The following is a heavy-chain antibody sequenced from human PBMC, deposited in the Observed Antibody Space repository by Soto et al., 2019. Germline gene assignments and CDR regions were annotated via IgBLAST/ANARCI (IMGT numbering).Heavy chain of an antibody. D-gene: IGHD1-20*01. J-gene: IGHJ6*02. CDR1: GFTFSDYY. CDR2: ISNSGSTT. V-gene: IGHV3-11*01. CDR3: VRDITPPYFYYAMEV. Sequence: QLVESGGGLVEPGGSLRLSCAASGFTFSDYYMSWVRQAPGKGLEWISYISNSGSTTYYVESVKGRFTISRDKSKSSLFLPMNRLRAEDTAVYYCVRDITPPYFYYAMEVWGQGTTVIVSS.